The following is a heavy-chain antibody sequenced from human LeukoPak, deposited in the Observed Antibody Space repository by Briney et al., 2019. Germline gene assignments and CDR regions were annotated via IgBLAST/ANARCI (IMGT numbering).Heavy chain of an antibody. V-gene: IGHV4-4*07. Sequence: SETLSLTCTVPGGSISGYYWTWIRQPAGKGLEWIGRIYSSGTPNYSPSLNSRVTMSVDASKNQFSLKLSSVTAADTAVYYCARDIIVVPAAKDYYGMDVWGQGTTVTVSS. CDR2: IYSSGTP. J-gene: IGHJ6*02. D-gene: IGHD2-2*01. CDR3: ARDIIVVPAAKDYYGMDV. CDR1: GGSISGYY.